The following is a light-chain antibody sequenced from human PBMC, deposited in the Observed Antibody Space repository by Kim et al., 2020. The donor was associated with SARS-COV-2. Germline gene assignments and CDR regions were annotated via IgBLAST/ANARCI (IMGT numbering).Light chain of an antibody. CDR2: QDS. CDR3: QAWDSSTYV. V-gene: IGLV3-1*01. Sequence: PGQTASITCSGDKLGDKYACWYQQKPGQSPVLVIYQDSKRPSGIPERFSGSNSGNTATLTISGTQAMDEADYYCQAWDSSTYVFGTGTKVTVL. CDR1: KLGDKY. J-gene: IGLJ1*01.